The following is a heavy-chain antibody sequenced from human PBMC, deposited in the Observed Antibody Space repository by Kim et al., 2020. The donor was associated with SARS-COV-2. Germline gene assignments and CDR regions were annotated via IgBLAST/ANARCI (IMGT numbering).Heavy chain of an antibody. CDR3: TTDPRGFSYGYYYGMDG. Sequence: GGSLRLSCAASGFTFTNAWMTWVRQAPGKGLEWVAHIRSKDDGGTTEYATPVKGRFTISRDDSTSTLYLQMNSLRAEDTAVYYCTTDPRGFSYGYYYGMDGWGQGTTVTVSS. D-gene: IGHD3-16*01. CDR2: IRSKDDGGTT. V-gene: IGHV3-15*05. J-gene: IGHJ6*02. CDR1: GFTFTNAW.